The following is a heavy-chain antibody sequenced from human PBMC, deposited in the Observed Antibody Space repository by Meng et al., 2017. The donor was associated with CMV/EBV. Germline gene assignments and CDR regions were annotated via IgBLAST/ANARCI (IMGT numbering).Heavy chain of an antibody. CDR3: AKDSHYYGLGCYFDL. Sequence: SLKISCAASGFTFVDYAMHWVRQAPGEGLEWVSGISWNSGSIGYVDSVKGRFTISRDNAKNSLYLQMNSLRAEDTALYYCAKDSHYYGLGCYFDLWGRGTLVTVSS. J-gene: IGHJ2*01. V-gene: IGHV3-9*01. CDR2: ISWNSGSI. D-gene: IGHD3-10*01. CDR1: GFTFVDYA.